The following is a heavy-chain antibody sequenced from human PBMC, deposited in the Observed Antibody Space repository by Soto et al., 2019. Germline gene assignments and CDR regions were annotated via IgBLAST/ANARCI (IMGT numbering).Heavy chain of an antibody. CDR2: INPDNGST. CDR1: GYTFTSYA. V-gene: IGHV1-3*01. Sequence: ASVKVSCKASGYTFTSYAMHWVRQAPGQRLEWMGWINPDNGSTKYSQKFQGRVTMTRDTSISTAYMELSRLRSEDTAVYYCAFAGGGYCSGGSCYYHYYGMDVWGQGTTVTVSS. D-gene: IGHD2-15*01. CDR3: AFAGGGYCSGGSCYYHYYGMDV. J-gene: IGHJ6*02.